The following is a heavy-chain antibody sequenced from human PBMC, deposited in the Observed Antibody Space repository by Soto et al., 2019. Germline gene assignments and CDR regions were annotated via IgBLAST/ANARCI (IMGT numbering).Heavy chain of an antibody. Sequence: PSETLSLTCAVYGGSFSGYYWSWIRQPPGRGVEWIGEINHSGSTNYNPSLKSRVTISVDTSKNQFSLKLSSVTAADTAVYYCARDRYCSSTSCYFGYYYYYRMDVWGQGTTVTVSS. CDR3: ARDRYCSSTSCYFGYYYYYRMDV. CDR1: GGSFSGYY. V-gene: IGHV4-34*01. CDR2: INHSGST. D-gene: IGHD2-2*01. J-gene: IGHJ6*02.